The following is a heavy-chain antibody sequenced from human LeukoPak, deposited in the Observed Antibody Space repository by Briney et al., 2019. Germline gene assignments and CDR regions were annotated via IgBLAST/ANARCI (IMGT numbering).Heavy chain of an antibody. Sequence: ASVKVSCTASGYTFTSYGISWVRQAPGQGLEWMGWISAYNGNTNYAQKLQGRVTMTTDTSTSTAYMELRSLRSDDTAVYYCARAEAGYCSSTSCYIPYFDYWGQGTLVTVSS. CDR3: ARAEAGYCSSTSCYIPYFDY. CDR1: GYTFTSYG. J-gene: IGHJ4*02. D-gene: IGHD2-2*02. V-gene: IGHV1-18*01. CDR2: ISAYNGNT.